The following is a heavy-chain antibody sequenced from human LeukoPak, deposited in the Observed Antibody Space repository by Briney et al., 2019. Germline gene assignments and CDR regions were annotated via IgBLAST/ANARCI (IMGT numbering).Heavy chain of an antibody. Sequence: PPGGSLRLSCAASGFTFSYHWMTWVRQAPGKGLEWVAVISYDGSNKYYADSVKGRFTISRDNSKNTLYLQMNSLRAEDTAVYYCAKDDSPLRYFDWPLFDYWGQGTLVTVSS. J-gene: IGHJ4*02. V-gene: IGHV3-30*18. CDR1: GFTFSYHW. CDR2: ISYDGSNK. D-gene: IGHD3-9*01. CDR3: AKDDSPLRYFDWPLFDY.